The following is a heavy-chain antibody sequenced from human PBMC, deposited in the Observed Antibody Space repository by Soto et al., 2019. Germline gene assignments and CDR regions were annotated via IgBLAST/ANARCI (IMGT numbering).Heavy chain of an antibody. CDR3: ARVKLAGRGSFHD. V-gene: IGHV4-38-2*01. Sequence: SETLSLTCAVSGYSITNGYYWGCIRQPPGKGLEWIGSIYHSGNTYYNPSLKSRVTLSIDTSKNQFSLKLRSVTAADTAMYYCARVKLAGRGSFHDWGQGTLVTVYS. CDR1: GYSITNGYY. CDR2: IYHSGNT. J-gene: IGHJ4*02. D-gene: IGHD3-3*02.